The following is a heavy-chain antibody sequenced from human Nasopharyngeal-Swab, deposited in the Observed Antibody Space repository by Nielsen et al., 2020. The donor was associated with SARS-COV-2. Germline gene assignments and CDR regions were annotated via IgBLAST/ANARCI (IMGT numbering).Heavy chain of an antibody. CDR2: INHSGST. D-gene: IGHD1-7*01. Sequence: GSLRLSCAVYGGSFSGYYRSWIRQPPGKGLEWIGEINHSGSTNYNPSLKSRVTISVDTSKNQFSLKLSSVTAADTAVYYCARVSITGTTRPAFDYWGQGTLVTVSS. J-gene: IGHJ4*02. CDR1: GGSFSGYY. CDR3: ARVSITGTTRPAFDY. V-gene: IGHV4-34*01.